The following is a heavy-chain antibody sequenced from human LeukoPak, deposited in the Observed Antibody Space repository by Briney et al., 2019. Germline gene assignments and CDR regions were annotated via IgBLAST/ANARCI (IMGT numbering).Heavy chain of an antibody. CDR2: ISGSGPST. CDR1: GFTFSSYA. CDR3: AKFPLDSSSWYLEYFDY. Sequence: GGSLRLSCAASGFTFSSYAMNWVRQAPGKGLEWISTISGSGPSTYYADSVRGRFTVSRDNSKNTLFLQMNSLRVEDTALYYCAKFPLDSSSWYLEYFDYWGQGALVTVAS. V-gene: IGHV3-23*01. J-gene: IGHJ4*02. D-gene: IGHD6-13*01.